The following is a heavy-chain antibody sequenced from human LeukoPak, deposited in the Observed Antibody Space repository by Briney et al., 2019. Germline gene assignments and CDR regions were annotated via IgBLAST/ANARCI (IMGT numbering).Heavy chain of an antibody. D-gene: IGHD3-22*01. CDR3: ARHLLLYDSSGYDAFDI. CDR1: GGSISSYY. Sequence: SETLSLTCTVSGGSISSYYWSWIRQPPGKGLGWIGYIYYSGSTNYNPSLKSRVTISVDTSKNQFSLKLSSVTAADTAVYYCARHLLLYDSSGYDAFDIWGQGTMVTVSS. J-gene: IGHJ3*02. CDR2: IYYSGST. V-gene: IGHV4-59*08.